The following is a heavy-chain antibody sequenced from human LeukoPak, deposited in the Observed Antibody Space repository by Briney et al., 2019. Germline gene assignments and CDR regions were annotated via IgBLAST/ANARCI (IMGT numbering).Heavy chain of an antibody. CDR2: IYSGGNT. V-gene: IGHV3-66*01. J-gene: IGHJ3*02. CDR3: ARAQYSSGWYRSLDI. Sequence: GGSLRLSCAASGFTVSSNYISWVRQAPEKGLEWVSLIYSGGNTYYADSVKGRFTISRDNSKNSLYLQMNSLRAEDTAVYYCARAQYSSGWYRSLDIWGQGTMVTVSS. D-gene: IGHD6-19*01. CDR1: GFTVSSNY.